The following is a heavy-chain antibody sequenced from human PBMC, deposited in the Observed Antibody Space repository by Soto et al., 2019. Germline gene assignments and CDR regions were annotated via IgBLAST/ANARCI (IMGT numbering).Heavy chain of an antibody. J-gene: IGHJ3*02. CDR1: GGTFSSYA. Sequence: GASVKVSCKASGGTFSSYAISWVRQAPGQGLEWMGGIIPIFGTANYAQKFQGRVTITADKSTSTAYMELSSLRSEDTAVYYCARFNDYNISPDAFDIWGQGTMVTVS. CDR2: IIPIFGTA. CDR3: ARFNDYNISPDAFDI. D-gene: IGHD4-4*01. V-gene: IGHV1-69*06.